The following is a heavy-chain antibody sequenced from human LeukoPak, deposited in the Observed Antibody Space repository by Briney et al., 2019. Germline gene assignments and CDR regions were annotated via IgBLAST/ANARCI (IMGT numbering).Heavy chain of an antibody. J-gene: IGHJ4*02. CDR3: AREQDIGMVSAPDY. Sequence: ASVKVSCKPSGYTFTGYYMHWVRQAPGLGLEWTGWINPNSGDTNYAQKFQGRVTMTRDTSISTAYMELSRLRSDDTAVYYCAREQDIGMVSAPDYWGRGTLVTVSS. D-gene: IGHD5-18*01. CDR2: INPNSGDT. V-gene: IGHV1-2*02. CDR1: GYTFTGYY.